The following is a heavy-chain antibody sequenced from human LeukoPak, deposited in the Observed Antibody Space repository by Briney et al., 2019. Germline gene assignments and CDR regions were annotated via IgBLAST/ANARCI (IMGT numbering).Heavy chain of an antibody. V-gene: IGHV3-23*01. CDR2: ISGSGETT. J-gene: IGHJ4*02. D-gene: IGHD1-26*01. CDR3: ARMSGSCPFDY. CDR1: GFTFRNHA. Sequence: GGSLRLSCAASGFTFRNHAMNWVRQAPGKGLEWVSVISGSGETTYYADSVKGRFTISRDNSQNTLYLQMNSLRAEDTAVYYCARMSGSCPFDYWGQGTLVTVSS.